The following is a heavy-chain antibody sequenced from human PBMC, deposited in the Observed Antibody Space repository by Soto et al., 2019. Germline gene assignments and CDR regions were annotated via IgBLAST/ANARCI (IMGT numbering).Heavy chain of an antibody. D-gene: IGHD2-21*02. Sequence: GGSLRLSCTGSGFTFGAYALNWVRQAPGKGLEWVGFIRNKGYGGTTEYAASVRGRFTISRDDSKSIAYLQMDSLKTEDTAVYYCTRDNDFYITFNYNAMDVWGQGTTVTVSS. CDR2: IRNKGYGGTT. CDR1: GFTFGAYA. J-gene: IGHJ6*02. CDR3: TRDNDFYITFNYNAMDV. V-gene: IGHV3-49*04.